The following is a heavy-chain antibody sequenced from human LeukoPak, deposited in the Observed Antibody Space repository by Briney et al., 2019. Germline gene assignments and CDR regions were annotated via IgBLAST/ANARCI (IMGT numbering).Heavy chain of an antibody. J-gene: IGHJ4*02. D-gene: IGHD3-10*01. CDR3: AKGRGYYGSGRGFDY. CDR1: GFTFSSYG. Sequence: GGSLRLSCAASGFTFSSYGMSWVRQAPGKGLEWVSAISGSGGSTYYADSVKGRFTISRDNSKNTLYLQMNSLRPEDTALYYCAKGRGYYGSGRGFDYWGQGTLVTVSS. V-gene: IGHV3-23*01. CDR2: ISGSGGST.